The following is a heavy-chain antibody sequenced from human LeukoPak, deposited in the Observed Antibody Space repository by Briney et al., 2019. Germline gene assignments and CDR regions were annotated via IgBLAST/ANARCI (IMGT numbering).Heavy chain of an antibody. V-gene: IGHV3-23*01. CDR3: AKDLHDILTGYYNPLDYFDY. CDR2: ISGSSGST. J-gene: IGHJ4*02. CDR1: GFTFSSYA. D-gene: IGHD3-9*01. Sequence: PGGSLRLSCAASGFTFSSYAMSWVRQAPGKGLEWVSAISGSSGSTYYADSVKGRFTISRDNSKNTLYLQMNSLRAEDTAVYYCAKDLHDILTGYYNPLDYFDYWGQGTLVTVSS.